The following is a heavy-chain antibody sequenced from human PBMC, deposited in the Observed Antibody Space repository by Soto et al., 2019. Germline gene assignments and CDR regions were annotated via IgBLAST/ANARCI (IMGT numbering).Heavy chain of an antibody. V-gene: IGHV1-18*01. Sequence: ASVKVSCKASGYTLTSYGISWVRQAPGQGLEWMGWISAYNGNTNYAQKLQGRVTMTTDTSTSTAYMELRSLRSDDTAVYYCARIYMTTVTSYFDYWGQGTLVTVSS. CDR2: ISAYNGNT. J-gene: IGHJ4*02. CDR3: ARIYMTTVTSYFDY. D-gene: IGHD4-17*01. CDR1: GYTLTSYG.